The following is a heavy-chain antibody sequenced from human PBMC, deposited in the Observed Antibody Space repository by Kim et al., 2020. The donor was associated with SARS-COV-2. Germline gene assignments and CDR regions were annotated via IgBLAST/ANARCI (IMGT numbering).Heavy chain of an antibody. J-gene: IGHJ4*02. D-gene: IGHD3-22*01. CDR3: ARGLSGYYPDDY. Sequence: GYALRFRGRVTMTRNTSISTAYMELSSLGSEDTAVYYCARGLSGYYPDDYWGQGTLVTVSS. V-gene: IGHV1-8*01.